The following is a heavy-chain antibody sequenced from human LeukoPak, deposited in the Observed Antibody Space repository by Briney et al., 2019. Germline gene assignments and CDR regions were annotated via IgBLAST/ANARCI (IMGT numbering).Heavy chain of an antibody. J-gene: IGHJ4*02. CDR3: TSLFSASGTFDS. D-gene: IGHD3-10*01. CDR1: GESLSDYY. Sequence: SETLSLTCAVHGESLSDYYWTWIRQSPEKGLECIGAIDHRGSANYNPSLESRVTISLDTSKNQFSLNLASVTAADTAVYYCTSLFSASGTFDSWGQGTLVAVSS. V-gene: IGHV4-34*01. CDR2: IDHRGSA.